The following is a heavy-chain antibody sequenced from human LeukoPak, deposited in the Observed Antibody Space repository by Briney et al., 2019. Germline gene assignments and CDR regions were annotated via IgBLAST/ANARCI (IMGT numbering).Heavy chain of an antibody. CDR3: VREGEGPLSKDFDY. V-gene: IGHV1-2*02. J-gene: IGHJ4*02. CDR1: GFTFTDHY. D-gene: IGHD2/OR15-2a*01. CDR2: IGPHSTFT. Sequence: ASVKVSCKSSGFTFTDHYIHWVRQGPGQGLEWMGYIGPHSTFTSSPQEFQGRVTMTRDASMSTAYMELTRLTFDDTAVYYCVREGEGPLSKDFDYWGQGTLVTVSS.